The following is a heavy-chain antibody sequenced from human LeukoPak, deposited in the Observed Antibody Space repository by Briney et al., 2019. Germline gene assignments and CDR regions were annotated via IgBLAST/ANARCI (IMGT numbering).Heavy chain of an antibody. Sequence: GGSLRLSCAASGFTFSSYGVHWVRQAPGKGLEWVAVIWYDGSDKYYVDSVKGRFTISRDNANNLLYLQMNSLRGEDTAVYYCTRDRSRAEDDWGQGTLVTVSS. D-gene: IGHD1-14*01. CDR3: TRDRSRAEDD. CDR1: GFTFSSYG. CDR2: IWYDGSDK. V-gene: IGHV3-33*01. J-gene: IGHJ4*02.